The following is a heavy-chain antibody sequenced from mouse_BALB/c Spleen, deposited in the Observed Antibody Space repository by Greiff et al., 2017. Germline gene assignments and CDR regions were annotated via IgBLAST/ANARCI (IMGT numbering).Heavy chain of an antibody. V-gene: IGHV5-17*02. CDR1: GFTFSSFG. Sequence: EVHLVESGGGLVQPGGSRKLSCAASGFTFSSFGMHWVRQAPEKGLEWVAYISSGSSTIYYADTVKGRFTISRDNPKNTLFLQMTSLRSEDTAMYYCARDGSNYYYAMDYWGQGTSVTVSS. J-gene: IGHJ4*01. CDR3: ARDGSNYYYAMDY. CDR2: ISSGSSTI. D-gene: IGHD1-1*01.